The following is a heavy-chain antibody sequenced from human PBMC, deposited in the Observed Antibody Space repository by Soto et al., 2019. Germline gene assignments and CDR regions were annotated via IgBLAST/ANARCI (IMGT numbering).Heavy chain of an antibody. CDR2: INHSGST. V-gene: IGHV4-34*01. J-gene: IGHJ6*03. D-gene: IGHD6-6*01. Sequence: PSETLSLTCAVYGGSFSGYYWSWIRQPPGKGLEWIGEINHSGSTNYNPSLKSRVTISVDTSKNQFSLKLSSVTAADTAVYYCARKGPLIAARQRYYYSYMDVWGKGNTVTVSS. CDR1: GGSFSGYY. CDR3: ARKGPLIAARQRYYYSYMDV.